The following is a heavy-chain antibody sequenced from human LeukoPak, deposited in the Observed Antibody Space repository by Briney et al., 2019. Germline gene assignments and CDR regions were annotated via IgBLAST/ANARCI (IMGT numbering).Heavy chain of an antibody. D-gene: IGHD6-19*01. Sequence: GGSLRLSCAASGFTFSSQSMNWVRQAPGKGLEWVTFISSSSSYIDYADSVKGRFTISRDNARNSLFLRMNSLRAEDTAVYYCARDRGSGWFDYWGQGTLVTVSS. CDR2: ISSSSSYI. V-gene: IGHV3-21*01. CDR3: ARDRGSGWFDY. J-gene: IGHJ4*02. CDR1: GFTFSSQS.